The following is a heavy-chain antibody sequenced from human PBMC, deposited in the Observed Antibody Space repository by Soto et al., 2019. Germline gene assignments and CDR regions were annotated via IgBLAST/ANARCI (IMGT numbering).Heavy chain of an antibody. Sequence: QVHLVQSGAEVKKPGASVKVSCKGSGYIFTTYGITWVRQAPGQGLEWMGWISAHNGNTNYAQKLQGRVTVTRDTSTSTAYMELRNLRSVDTAVYYCARGRYWDYWGQGALVIVSS. CDR2: ISAHNGNT. D-gene: IGHD2-8*02. V-gene: IGHV1-18*01. CDR1: GYIFTTYG. CDR3: ARGRYWDY. J-gene: IGHJ4*02.